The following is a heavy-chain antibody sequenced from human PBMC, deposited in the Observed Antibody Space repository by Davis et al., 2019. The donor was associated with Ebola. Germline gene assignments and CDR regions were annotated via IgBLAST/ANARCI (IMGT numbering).Heavy chain of an antibody. V-gene: IGHV3-21*01. CDR3: AKEMYYYDSRPLDV. Sequence: PGGSLRLSCAASGFTFGSYSMNWVRQAPGKGLEWVSYISSSSSYIYYADSVRGRFTISRDNSKNTLNLQMNSLRTEDTAIYYCAKEMYYYDSRPLDVWGQGTTVTVSS. CDR1: GFTFGSYS. D-gene: IGHD3-22*01. CDR2: ISSSSSYI. J-gene: IGHJ6*02.